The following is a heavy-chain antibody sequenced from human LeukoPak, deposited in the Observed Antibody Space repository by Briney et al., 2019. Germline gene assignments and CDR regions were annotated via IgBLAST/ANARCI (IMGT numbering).Heavy chain of an antibody. CDR3: AKRYYDSSGYYLFDY. J-gene: IGHJ4*02. CDR2: ISGSGGST. Sequence: PGGSLRLSCAASGFTFSNYAMSWVRQAPGKGLEWVSVISGSGGSTHYADSVKGRFTISRDNSKNTLYLQMNSLRAEDTAVYYCAKRYYDSSGYYLFDYWGQGTLVTVSS. D-gene: IGHD3-22*01. CDR1: GFTFSNYA. V-gene: IGHV3-23*01.